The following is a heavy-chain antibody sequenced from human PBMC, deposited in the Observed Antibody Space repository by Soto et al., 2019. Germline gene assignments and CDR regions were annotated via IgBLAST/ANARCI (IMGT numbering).Heavy chain of an antibody. D-gene: IGHD2-2*03. Sequence: EVQLVESGGGSVQPGRSLRLSCAASGFSFDDYGMRWVRQGPGKGLEWVSGISWNSGDIYYADSVKGRFTISRDNAKRSLYLQMNSLRTEDTALYYCAKDNDLDRDGPFDYWGQGIVVTVSS. V-gene: IGHV3-9*01. CDR3: AKDNDLDRDGPFDY. CDR1: GFSFDDYG. J-gene: IGHJ4*02. CDR2: ISWNSGDI.